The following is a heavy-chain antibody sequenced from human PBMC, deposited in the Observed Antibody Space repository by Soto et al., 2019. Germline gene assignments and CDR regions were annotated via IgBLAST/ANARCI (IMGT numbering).Heavy chain of an antibody. V-gene: IGHV1-8*01. CDR2: MNPNSGNT. J-gene: IGHJ5*02. CDR3: ARSRSYIAAAGRKNWFDP. D-gene: IGHD6-13*01. CDR1: GYTFTSYD. Sequence: ASVKVSCKASGYTFTSYDINWLRQATGQGLEWMGWMNPNSGNTGYAQKFQGRVTMTRNTSISTAYMELSSLRSEDTAVYYCARSRSYIAAAGRKNWFDPWGQGTLVTVSS.